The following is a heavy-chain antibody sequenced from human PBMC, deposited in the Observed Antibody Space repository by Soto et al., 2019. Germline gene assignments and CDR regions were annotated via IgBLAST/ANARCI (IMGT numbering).Heavy chain of an antibody. CDR2: IIPIFGTA. D-gene: IGHD5-18*01. CDR3: AREHLQADTAHRFPGETGRYDYYGMDV. V-gene: IGHV1-69*13. Sequence: ASVKVSCKASGGTFSSYAISWVRQAPGQGLEWMGGIIPIFGTANYAQKFQGRVTITADESTSTAYMELSSLRSEDTAVYYCAREHLQADTAHRFPGETGRYDYYGMDVWGQGTTVTVSS. J-gene: IGHJ6*02. CDR1: GGTFSSYA.